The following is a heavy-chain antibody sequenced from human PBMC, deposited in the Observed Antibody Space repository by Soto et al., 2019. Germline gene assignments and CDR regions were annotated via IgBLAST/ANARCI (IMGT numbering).Heavy chain of an antibody. D-gene: IGHD4-17*01. J-gene: IGHJ5*02. CDR2: IIPILGIA. CDR1: GGTFSSYT. V-gene: IGHV1-69*04. CDR3: ARDLYGVPSPGWFDP. Sequence: ASVKVSCKASGGTFSSYTISWVRQAPGQGLEWMGRIIPILGIANYAQKFQGRVTITADKSTSTAYMELSSLRSEDTAVYYCARDLYGVPSPGWFDPWGQGTLVTVSS.